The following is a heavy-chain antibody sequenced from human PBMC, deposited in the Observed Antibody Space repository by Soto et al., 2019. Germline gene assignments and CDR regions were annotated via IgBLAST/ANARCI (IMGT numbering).Heavy chain of an antibody. CDR1: GFTFSSYA. CDR3: AKEHIVVVPAAITYGMDV. V-gene: IGHV3-23*01. D-gene: IGHD2-2*01. J-gene: IGHJ6*02. Sequence: PVGSLRLSCAASGFTFSSYAMSWVRQAPGKGLEWVSAISGSGGSTYYADSVKGRFTISRDNSKNTLYLQMNSLRAEDTAVYYCAKEHIVVVPAAITYGMDVWGQGTTVTVSS. CDR2: ISGSGGST.